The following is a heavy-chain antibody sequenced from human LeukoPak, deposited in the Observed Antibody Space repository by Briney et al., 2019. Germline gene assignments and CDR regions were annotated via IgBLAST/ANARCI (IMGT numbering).Heavy chain of an antibody. CDR2: MNPNSGNT. Sequence: ASVKVSCKASGYTFTSYDINWVRQATGQGLEWMGWMNPNSGNTGYAQKFQGRVTMTRDTSTNTAYMELSNLRSDDTAVYYCARRYGSGSLKALGPWGQGALVTVSS. V-gene: IGHV1-8*01. CDR1: GYTFTSYD. CDR3: ARRYGSGSLKALGP. J-gene: IGHJ5*02. D-gene: IGHD3-10*01.